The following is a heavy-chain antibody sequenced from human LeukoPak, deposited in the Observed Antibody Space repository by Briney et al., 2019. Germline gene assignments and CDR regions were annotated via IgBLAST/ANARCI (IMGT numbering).Heavy chain of an antibody. D-gene: IGHD3-10*01. V-gene: IGHV4-34*01. J-gene: IGHJ4*02. CDR2: INHSGST. CDR1: GGSFSGYY. Sequence: PSETLSLTCAVYGGSFSGYYWSWIRQPPGKGLEWIGEINHSGSTNYNPSLKSRVTISVDTSKNQFSLKLSSVTAADTAVYYCARGAHTRSTMVRGGIDYWGQGTLVTVSS. CDR3: ARGAHTRSTMVRGGIDY.